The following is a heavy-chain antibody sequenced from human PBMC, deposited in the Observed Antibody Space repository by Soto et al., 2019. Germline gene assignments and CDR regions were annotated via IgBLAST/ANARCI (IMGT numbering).Heavy chain of an antibody. V-gene: IGHV1-46*01. CDR3: ARDGYPESPVLTIYGSGTIDY. Sequence: ASVKVSCKASGYTFTSYYMHWVRQAPGQGLEWMGIINPSGGSTSYAQKFQGRVTMTRDTSTSTVYMELSSLRSEDTAVYYCARDGYPESPVLTIYGSGTIDYRGQGTLVPVYS. CDR2: INPSGGST. D-gene: IGHD3-10*01. CDR1: GYTFTSYY. J-gene: IGHJ4*02.